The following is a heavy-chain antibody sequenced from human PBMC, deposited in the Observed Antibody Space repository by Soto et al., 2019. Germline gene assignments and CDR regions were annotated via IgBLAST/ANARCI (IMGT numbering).Heavy chain of an antibody. CDR3: ARNQAVAEVNAFDI. CDR1: GYTFTSYG. V-gene: IGHV1-18*01. CDR2: ISAYNGNT. Sequence: ASVKVSCKASGYTFTSYGISWVRQAPGQGLEWMGWISAYNGNTNYAQKLQGRVTMTTDTSTSTAYMELRSLRSDVTAVYYCARNQAVAEVNAFDIWGQGTMVTVSS. D-gene: IGHD6-13*01. J-gene: IGHJ3*02.